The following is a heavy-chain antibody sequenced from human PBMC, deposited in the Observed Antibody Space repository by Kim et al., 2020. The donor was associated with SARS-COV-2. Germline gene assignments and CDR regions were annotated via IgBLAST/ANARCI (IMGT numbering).Heavy chain of an antibody. CDR2: FDPEDGET. J-gene: IGHJ3*02. D-gene: IGHD1-7*01. CDR1: GYTLTELS. V-gene: IGHV1-24*01. Sequence: ASVKVSCKVSGYTLTELSMHWVRQAPGKGLEWMGGFDPEDGETIYAQKFQGRVTMTEDTSTDTAYMELSSLRSEDTAVYYCATVTRGPGITGTWGAFDIWGQGTMVTVSS. CDR3: ATVTRGPGITGTWGAFDI.